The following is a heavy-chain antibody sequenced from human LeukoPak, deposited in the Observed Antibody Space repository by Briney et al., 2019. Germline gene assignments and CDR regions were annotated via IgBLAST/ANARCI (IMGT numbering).Heavy chain of an antibody. CDR1: GGSISSYY. D-gene: IGHD2-8*01. J-gene: IGHJ4*02. V-gene: IGHV4-59*12. CDR2: IYYSGST. Sequence: KSSETLSLTCTVSGGSISSYYWSWIRQPPGKGLEWIGYIYYSGSTNYNPSLKSRVTISVDTSKNKVSLELSSVTAADTAVYYCVRESNIGTSGVEYWGQGTLVTVSS. CDR3: VRESNIGTSGVEY.